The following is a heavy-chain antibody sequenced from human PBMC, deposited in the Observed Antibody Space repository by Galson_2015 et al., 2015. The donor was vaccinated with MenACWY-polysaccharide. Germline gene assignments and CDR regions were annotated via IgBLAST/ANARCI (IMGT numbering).Heavy chain of an antibody. Sequence: SLRLSCAASGFTVSSNYMSWVRQAPGKGLEWVSVIYSGGSTYYADSVKGRFTISRDNSKNTLYLQMNSLRAEDTAVYYCARDILGYCSSTSCSNYYYYMDVWGKGTTVTVSS. CDR3: ARDILGYCSSTSCSNYYYYMDV. J-gene: IGHJ6*03. D-gene: IGHD2-2*01. V-gene: IGHV3-53*01. CDR2: IYSGGST. CDR1: GFTVSSNY.